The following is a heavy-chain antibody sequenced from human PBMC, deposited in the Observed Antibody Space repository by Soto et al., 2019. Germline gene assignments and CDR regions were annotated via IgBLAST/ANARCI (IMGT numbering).Heavy chain of an antibody. CDR1: GASINNFAYY. Sequence: ETLSLTCSVSGASINNFAYYWGWIRQPPGKGLEWIGTVYYNENTYYNPSLKSRVAISVDTAKNQFSLNLRSVTAADTAIYFCARRERYYGSPGWFDPWGQGTLVTVSS. CDR3: ARRERYYGSPGWFDP. V-gene: IGHV4-39*01. CDR2: VYYNENT. J-gene: IGHJ5*01. D-gene: IGHD3-10*01.